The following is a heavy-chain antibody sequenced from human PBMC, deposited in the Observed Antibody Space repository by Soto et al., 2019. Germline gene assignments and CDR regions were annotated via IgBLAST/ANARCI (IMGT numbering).Heavy chain of an antibody. CDR1: GYTFTIYG. Sequence: ASVKVSCKASGYTFTIYGISWVLQAPGQGLEWMGWISAYNGNTNYAQKLQGRVTMTTDTSTSTAYMELRSLRSDDTAVYYCARDRSRVSYGDYYYWGKGNLVTVYS. CDR2: ISAYNGNT. CDR3: ARDRSRVSYGDYYY. D-gene: IGHD4-17*01. V-gene: IGHV1-18*01. J-gene: IGHJ4*02.